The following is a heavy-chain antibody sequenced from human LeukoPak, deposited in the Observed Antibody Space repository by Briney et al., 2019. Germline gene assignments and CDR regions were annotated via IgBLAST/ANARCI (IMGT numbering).Heavy chain of an antibody. D-gene: IGHD2-15*01. V-gene: IGHV3-15*07. CDR3: VTDRDCAGGSCYSY. J-gene: IGHJ4*02. CDR1: GFTFSNAW. CDR2: IKSKTDGGTT. Sequence: PGGSLRLSCAASGFTFSNAWMNWVRQAPGKGLEWVGRIKSKTDGGTTDYAAPVKGRFTISRDDSKNTLYLQMNSLKTEDTAVYYCVTDRDCAGGSCYSYWGQGTLVTVSS.